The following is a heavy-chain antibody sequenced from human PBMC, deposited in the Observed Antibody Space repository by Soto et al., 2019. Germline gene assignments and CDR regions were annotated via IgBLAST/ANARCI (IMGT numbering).Heavy chain of an antibody. D-gene: IGHD3-10*01. Sequence: QITLKESGPTLVKPTQTLTLTCTVSGFSLSTTGVGVGWIRQAPGKALDYLAIIFWDDDKYYSPPLKSMITITKDTSENQVVLTLTDVAPVDTGTYYCAYRRLSGATYFALWGRGTLVTVSS. J-gene: IGHJ2*01. CDR1: GFSLSTTGVG. V-gene: IGHV2-5*02. CDR3: AYRRLSGATYFAL. CDR2: IFWDDDK.